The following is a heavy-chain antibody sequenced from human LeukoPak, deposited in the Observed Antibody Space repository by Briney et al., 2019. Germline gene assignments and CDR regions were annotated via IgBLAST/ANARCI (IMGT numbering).Heavy chain of an antibody. CDR3: GHFDSVLWAFDI. V-gene: IGHV4-59*01. Sequence: SETLSLTCTVSGGSISSYYWSWIRQPPGKGLEWIGYIYYSGSTNYNPSLKSRVTISVDTFKSQFSLKLSSVTAADTAVYYCGHFDSVLWAFDIWGQGTMVTVSS. CDR2: IYYSGST. CDR1: GGSISSYY. J-gene: IGHJ3*02. D-gene: IGHD3-9*01.